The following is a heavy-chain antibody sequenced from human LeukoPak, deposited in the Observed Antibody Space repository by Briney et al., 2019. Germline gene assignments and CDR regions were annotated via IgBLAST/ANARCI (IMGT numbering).Heavy chain of an antibody. J-gene: IGHJ4*02. V-gene: IGHV3-30-3*01. CDR1: GFTFSSYA. CDR3: AKVRGSSSWSRHFDY. D-gene: IGHD6-13*01. Sequence: GGSLRLSCAASGFTFSSYAMHWVRQAPGKGLEWVAVISYDGSNKYYADSVKGRFTISRDNSKNTLYLQMNSLRAEDTAVYYCAKVRGSSSWSRHFDYWGQGTLVTVSS. CDR2: ISYDGSNK.